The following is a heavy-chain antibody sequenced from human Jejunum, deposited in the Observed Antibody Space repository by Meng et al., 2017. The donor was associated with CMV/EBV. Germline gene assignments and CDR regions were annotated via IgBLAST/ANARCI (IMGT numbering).Heavy chain of an antibody. CDR3: AKDNVDEKIAARGKKNWFDP. D-gene: IGHD6-6*01. Sequence: YGMHWVRQAPRQGLRWFALHLSSRLPNSSPASLPRLFPLSLSNSKHTLYLQMNSLRAEDTAVYYCAKDNVDEKIAARGKKNWFDPWGQGTLVTVSS. J-gene: IGHJ5*02. V-gene: IGHV3-30*02. CDR2: HLSSRLPN. CDR1: YG.